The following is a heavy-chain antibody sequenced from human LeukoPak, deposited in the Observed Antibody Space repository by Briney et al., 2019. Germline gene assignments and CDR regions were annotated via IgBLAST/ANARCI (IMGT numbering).Heavy chain of an antibody. D-gene: IGHD1-1*01. CDR3: ARWSGSVTTRNYYCYMDV. CDR1: GGSVRRGNYY. Sequence: SETLSLTCTVSGGSVRRGNYYWTWIRQPAGSGLEWIGRIYTSGTTDYNPSLRTRVTISVDASRNQFSLNLSSVTAADTAVYYCARWSGSVTTRNYYCYMDVWGEGTTVTASS. J-gene: IGHJ6*03. V-gene: IGHV4-61*02. CDR2: IYTSGTT.